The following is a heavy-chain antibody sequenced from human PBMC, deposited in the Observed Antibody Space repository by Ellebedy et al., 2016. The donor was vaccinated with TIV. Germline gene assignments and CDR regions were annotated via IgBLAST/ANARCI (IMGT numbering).Heavy chain of an antibody. CDR3: TRNVTFDY. CDR2: ISWNSFII. Sequence: SLKISCAASGFTFERYAMHWVRQVPGKGMEWVSGISWNSFIIDYVDSVKGRFTISRDNAKNSLYLQMNSLRPEDTGFYYCTRNVTFDYWGQGTLVTVSS. CDR1: GFTFERYA. J-gene: IGHJ4*02. V-gene: IGHV3-9*01.